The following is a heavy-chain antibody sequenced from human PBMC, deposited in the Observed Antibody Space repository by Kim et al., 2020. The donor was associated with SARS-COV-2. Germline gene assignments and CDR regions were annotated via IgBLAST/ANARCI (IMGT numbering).Heavy chain of an antibody. Sequence: ASVKVSCKASGYTFTSYAMNWVRQAPGQGLEWMGWINTNTGNPTYAQGFTGRFVFSLDTSVSTAYLQISSLKAEDTAVYYRASTLLGYSSSWYPFDYWGQGTLVTVSS. CDR2: INTNTGNP. V-gene: IGHV7-4-1*02. CDR1: GYTFTSYA. D-gene: IGHD6-13*01. CDR3: ASTLLGYSSSWYPFDY. J-gene: IGHJ4*02.